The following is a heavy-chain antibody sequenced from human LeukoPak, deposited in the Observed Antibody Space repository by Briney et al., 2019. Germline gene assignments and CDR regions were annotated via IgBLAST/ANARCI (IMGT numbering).Heavy chain of an antibody. D-gene: IGHD6-6*01. V-gene: IGHV3-21*01. CDR1: GFTFSSYS. CDR3: ARSPYSSSSRGPDPSDY. Sequence: PGGSLRLSCAASGFTFSSYSMNWVRQAPGKGLEWVSSISSSSSYIYYADSVKGRFTISRDNAKNSLYLQMNSLRAEDTAVYYCARSPYSSSSRGPDPSDYWGQGTLVTVSS. J-gene: IGHJ4*02. CDR2: ISSSSSYI.